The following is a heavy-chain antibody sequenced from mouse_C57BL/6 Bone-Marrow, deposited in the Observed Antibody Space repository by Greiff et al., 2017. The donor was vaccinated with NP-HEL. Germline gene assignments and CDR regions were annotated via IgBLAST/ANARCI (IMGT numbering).Heavy chain of an antibody. CDR3: ARSARNYGSPAWFAY. J-gene: IGHJ3*01. CDR2: VDPNSGGT. V-gene: IGHV1-72*01. Sequence: QVQLQQPGAELVKPGASVKLSCKASGYTFTSSWMHWVKQRPGRGLEGIGRVDPNSGGTKYNEKFKSKATLTVDKPSSTADMQLSSLTSEDSAVYYCARSARNYGSPAWFAYWGQGTLVTVSA. CDR1: GYTFTSSW. D-gene: IGHD1-1*01.